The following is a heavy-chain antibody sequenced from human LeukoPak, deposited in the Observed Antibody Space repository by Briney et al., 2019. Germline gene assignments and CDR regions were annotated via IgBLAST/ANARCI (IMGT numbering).Heavy chain of an antibody. CDR3: AKDWGNWGYGYYFDH. D-gene: IGHD7-27*01. V-gene: IGHV3-30*18. CDR2: ISYDGSNK. CDR1: GFTFSTYG. J-gene: IGHJ4*02. Sequence: GGSLRLSCAASGFTFSTYGMHWVRQAPGKALEWVAVISYDGSNKYYVDSVKGRFTISRDNSKNTLYLQMNSLRAEDTAVYYCAKDWGNWGYGYYFDHWGQGTLVTVSS.